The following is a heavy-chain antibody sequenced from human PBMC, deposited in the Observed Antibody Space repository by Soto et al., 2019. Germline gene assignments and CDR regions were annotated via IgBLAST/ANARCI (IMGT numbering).Heavy chain of an antibody. Sequence: ASETLSLTCSVSGGSISSGYYYWSWIRQPPGKGLEWIGNIYYSGNTYYNPSLKSRLIISIDTSKTQFSLKVGSVTAADTAVYYCASSALYGMDVRGQGTTVTVS. CDR1: GGSISSGYYY. J-gene: IGHJ6*02. CDR3: ASSALYGMDV. V-gene: IGHV4-30-4*01. CDR2: IYYSGNT.